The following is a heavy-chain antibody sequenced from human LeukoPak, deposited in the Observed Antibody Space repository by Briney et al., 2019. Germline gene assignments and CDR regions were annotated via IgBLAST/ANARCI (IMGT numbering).Heavy chain of an antibody. CDR1: GGSISSGDYY. CDR2: IYYSGST. V-gene: IGHV4-30-4*01. J-gene: IGHJ4*02. CDR3: ARVLYSYGYLFDY. Sequence: PSETLSLTCTVSGGSISSGDYYWSWIRQPPGKGLEWIGYIYYSGSTYYNPSLKSRVTISVDTSKNQFSLKLSSVTAADTAVYYCARVLYSYGYLFDYWGQGTLVTVPS. D-gene: IGHD5-18*01.